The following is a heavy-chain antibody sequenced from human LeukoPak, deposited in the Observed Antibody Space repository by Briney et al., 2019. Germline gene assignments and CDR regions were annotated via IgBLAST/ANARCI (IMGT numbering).Heavy chain of an antibody. CDR1: GGSFGGFY. Sequence: SETLSLTCAVYGGSFGGFYWTWIRQSPGKGLECIGEVNHSGSTTYNPSLKSRVMISVDKSKNQFSLRLSSVTAADTAVYYCARLFCSGGICHLRGSQYYGMDVWGQGTTVTVSS. J-gene: IGHJ6*02. CDR2: VNHSGST. D-gene: IGHD2-15*01. V-gene: IGHV4-34*01. CDR3: ARLFCSGGICHLRGSQYYGMDV.